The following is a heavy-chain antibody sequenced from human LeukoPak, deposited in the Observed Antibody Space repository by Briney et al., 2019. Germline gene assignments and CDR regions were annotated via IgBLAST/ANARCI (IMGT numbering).Heavy chain of an antibody. Sequence: PSETLSLTCTVSGGSISSGSYYWRWIRQPAGKGLEWIGRIYTSGSTNYNPSLKSRVTISVDTSKNQFSLKLSSVTAADTAVYYCARGNTTYYYDSSGYSDYWGQGTLVTVSS. J-gene: IGHJ4*02. CDR2: IYTSGST. CDR3: ARGNTTYYYDSSGYSDY. CDR1: GGSISSGSYY. V-gene: IGHV4-61*02. D-gene: IGHD3-22*01.